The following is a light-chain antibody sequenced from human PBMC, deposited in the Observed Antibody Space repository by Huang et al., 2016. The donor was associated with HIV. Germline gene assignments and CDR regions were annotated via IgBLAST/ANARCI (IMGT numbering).Light chain of an antibody. CDR1: QSISSN. CDR3: QQYNNWPRT. V-gene: IGKV3-15*01. Sequence: ETVMTQSPATVSVSPGENATLSCRASQSISSNLAWYQQNPGQIPKLLIYGASSRATDIPARFSGSGSGSEFTLTISSLQSEDSPVYFCQQYNNWPRTFGQGTKLEIK. CDR2: GAS. J-gene: IGKJ2*01.